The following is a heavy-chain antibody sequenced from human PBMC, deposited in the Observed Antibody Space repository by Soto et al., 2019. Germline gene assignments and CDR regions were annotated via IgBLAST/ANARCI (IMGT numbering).Heavy chain of an antibody. CDR2: IAYGGDT. CDR3: ARDFGRSAIGP. D-gene: IGHD1-26*01. V-gene: IGHV4-31*11. CDR1: GGSITSADSY. J-gene: IGHJ5*02. Sequence: SETLSLTCAVSGGSITSADSYWFWIRKHPGKGLEWIGYIAYGGDTYYNPSLRSRVTISADTSENKFSLTLQSVAAAATAVYFCARDFGRSAIGPWGQGTSVTVSS.